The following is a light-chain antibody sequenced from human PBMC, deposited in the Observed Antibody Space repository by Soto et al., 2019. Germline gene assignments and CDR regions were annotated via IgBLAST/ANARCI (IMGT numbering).Light chain of an antibody. CDR2: DAS. CDR1: QSVSGK. CDR3: QQSNNWTWT. V-gene: IGKV3-15*01. J-gene: IGKJ1*01. Sequence: EVVMTQYPATLSVSPGERATLSCGASQSVSGKLAWYQQKPGQAPRLLIYDASTRATGIPARLSGSGYGTEFTITISSLKYEDFEVYYCQQSNNWTWTFGHGTKVDIK.